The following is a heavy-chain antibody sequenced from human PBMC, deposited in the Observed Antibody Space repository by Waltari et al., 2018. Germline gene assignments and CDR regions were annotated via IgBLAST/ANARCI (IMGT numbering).Heavy chain of an antibody. CDR1: SYSLRSGYF. D-gene: IGHD3-10*01. Sequence: QVQLQESGPGLARPSETLSLPSDVYSYSLRSGYFWGWVRQPPGKGLQWIGSSSHSATTYYNPSLKSRVTMSVDTSKNQFALKVTSVTAADTAIYYCVRDLGGSGNSWFDAWGQGTLVIVSS. J-gene: IGHJ5*02. V-gene: IGHV4-38-2*02. CDR3: VRDLGGSGNSWFDA. CDR2: SSHSATT.